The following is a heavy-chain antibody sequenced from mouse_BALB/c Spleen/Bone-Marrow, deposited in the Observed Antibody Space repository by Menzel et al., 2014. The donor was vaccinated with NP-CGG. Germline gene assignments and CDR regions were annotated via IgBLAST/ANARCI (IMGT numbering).Heavy chain of an antibody. CDR2: IRNKANGYTT. Sequence: EVMLVESGGGLVQPGGSLRLSCTTSGFTFTDYYMSWVRQPPGKALEWLAFIRNKANGYTTEYSASVKDRFTISRDNSQSILYLQMNTLRAEDSATYYCARFPMDYWGQGTSVTVSS. CDR3: ARFPMDY. V-gene: IGHV7-3*02. CDR1: GFTFTDYY. J-gene: IGHJ4*01.